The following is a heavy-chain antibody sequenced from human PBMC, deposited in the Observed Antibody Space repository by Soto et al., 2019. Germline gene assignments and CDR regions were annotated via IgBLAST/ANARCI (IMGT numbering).Heavy chain of an antibody. D-gene: IGHD2-2*01. CDR3: ARPAITWQKNPGYGMDV. Sequence: GGSLRLSCAASGFTISSNYMSWVRQAPGKGLEWVSVIYSGGSTYYADSVKGRFTISRDNSKNTLYLQMNSLRAEDTAVYYCARPAITWQKNPGYGMDVWGQGTTVTVSS. CDR1: GFTISSNY. CDR2: IYSGGST. V-gene: IGHV3-53*01. J-gene: IGHJ6*02.